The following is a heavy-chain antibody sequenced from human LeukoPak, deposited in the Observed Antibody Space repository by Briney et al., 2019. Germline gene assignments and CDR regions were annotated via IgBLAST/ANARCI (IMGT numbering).Heavy chain of an antibody. J-gene: IGHJ4*02. D-gene: IGHD3-10*01. CDR2: ISSSSSYI. CDR3: AKDLWFGELSY. Sequence: TGGSLRLSCAASGFTFSSYSMNWVRQAPGKGLEWVSSISSSSSYIYYADSVKGRFTISRDNSKNTLYLQMNSLRAEDTAVYYCAKDLWFGELSYWGQGTLVTVSS. CDR1: GFTFSSYS. V-gene: IGHV3-21*01.